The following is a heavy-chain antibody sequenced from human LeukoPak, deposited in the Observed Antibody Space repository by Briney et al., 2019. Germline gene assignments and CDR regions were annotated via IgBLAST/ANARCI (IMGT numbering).Heavy chain of an antibody. Sequence: GGSLRLSCAASGFTFSTYWMHWVRQAPGKGLVWVSRINGDGSSTSYGDSVKGRFTISRDNAKNTLDLQMNGLRVEDTAVYYCARALGDIRGPGTLVTVSS. J-gene: IGHJ4*02. CDR1: GFTFSTYW. V-gene: IGHV3-74*01. CDR3: ARALGDI. CDR2: INGDGSST.